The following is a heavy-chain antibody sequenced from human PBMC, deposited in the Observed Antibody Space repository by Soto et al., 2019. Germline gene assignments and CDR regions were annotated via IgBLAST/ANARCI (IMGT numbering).Heavy chain of an antibody. CDR1: GYSFTSYW. D-gene: IGHD3-9*01. Sequence: GESLKISCKGSGYSFTSYWIGWGRQMPGKGLEWMGIIYPGDSDTRYSPSFQGQVTISADKSISTAYLQWSSLKASDTAMYYCARLSQYDILTGYLDYWGQGTLVTVSS. J-gene: IGHJ4*02. CDR3: ARLSQYDILTGYLDY. CDR2: IYPGDSDT. V-gene: IGHV5-51*01.